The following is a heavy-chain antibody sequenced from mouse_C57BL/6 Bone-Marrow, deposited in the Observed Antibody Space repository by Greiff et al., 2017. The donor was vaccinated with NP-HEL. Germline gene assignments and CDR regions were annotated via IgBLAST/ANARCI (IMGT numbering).Heavy chain of an antibody. CDR2: IYPGGGYT. J-gene: IGHJ3*01. CDR1: GYTFTNYW. D-gene: IGHD2-3*01. V-gene: IGHV1-63*01. Sequence: VQRLESGAELVRPGTSVKMSCKASGYTFTNYWIGWAKQRPGHGLEWIGDIYPGGGYTNYNEKFKGKATLTADKSSSTAYMQFSSLTSEDSAIYYCARSYDGYLFAYWGQGTLVTVSA. CDR3: ARSYDGYLFAY.